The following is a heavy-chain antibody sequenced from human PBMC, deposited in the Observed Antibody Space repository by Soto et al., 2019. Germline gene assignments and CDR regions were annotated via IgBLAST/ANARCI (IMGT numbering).Heavy chain of an antibody. J-gene: IGHJ4*02. D-gene: IGHD3-22*01. CDR3: ARDPGYDSSGYYRPFDN. Sequence: QVQLVQSGAEVKKPGASVKVSCKASGYTFTDYHLHWARQAPGQGLEWMGWINPKSGGTSYTQKFQDRVTMTRDTSISTVYMELSRLRADDTAVYFCARDPGYDSSGYYRPFDNWCQGALVTVSS. V-gene: IGHV1-2*02. CDR2: INPKSGGT. CDR1: GYTFTDYH.